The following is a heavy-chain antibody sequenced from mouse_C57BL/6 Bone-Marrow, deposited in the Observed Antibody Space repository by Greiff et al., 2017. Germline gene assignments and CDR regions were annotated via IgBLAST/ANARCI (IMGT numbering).Heavy chain of an antibody. V-gene: IGHV1-61*01. D-gene: IGHD1-1*02. J-gene: IGHJ2*01. Sequence: VQLQQPGAELVRPGSSVKLSCKASGYTFTSYWMDWVKQRPGQGLEWIGNIYPSDSETHYNQKFKDKATLTVEKSSSTAYMQLSSLTSADSAVYYCSRSKKGGNARYLDYWGQGTTLTVSS. CDR3: SRSKKGGNARYLDY. CDR1: GYTFTSYW. CDR2: IYPSDSET.